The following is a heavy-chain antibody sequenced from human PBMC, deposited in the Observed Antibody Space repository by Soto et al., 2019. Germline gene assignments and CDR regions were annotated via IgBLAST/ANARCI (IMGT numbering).Heavy chain of an antibody. Sequence: QVQLVQSGAEVKKPGSSVKVSCKASGGTFSSYAISWVRQAPGQGLEWMGGIIPIFGTANYAQKFQGRVTIXXDXSXXTAYMELSSLRSEDTAVYYCARFDSSGYYGTSLDIWGQGTMVTVSS. V-gene: IGHV1-69*12. J-gene: IGHJ3*02. D-gene: IGHD3-22*01. CDR3: ARFDSSGYYGTSLDI. CDR2: IIPIFGTA. CDR1: GGTFSSYA.